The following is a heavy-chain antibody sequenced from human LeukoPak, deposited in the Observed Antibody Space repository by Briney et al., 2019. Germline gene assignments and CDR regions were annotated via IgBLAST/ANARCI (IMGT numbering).Heavy chain of an antibody. J-gene: IGHJ5*02. Sequence: SVKVSCKASGGTFSSYAISWVRQAPGQGLEWMGGIIPIFGTANHAQKFQGRVTITTDESTSTAYMELSSLRPEDTAVYYCARDQVITFGGVIVDNNWFDPWGQGTLVTVSS. V-gene: IGHV1-69*05. CDR3: ARDQVITFGGVIVDNNWFDP. CDR2: IIPIFGTA. D-gene: IGHD3-16*02. CDR1: GGTFSSYA.